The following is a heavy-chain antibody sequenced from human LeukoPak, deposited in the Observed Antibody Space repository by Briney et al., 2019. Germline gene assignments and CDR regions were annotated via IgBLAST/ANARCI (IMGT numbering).Heavy chain of an antibody. Sequence: QPGGSLRLSCAASGFTFSSYSMNWVRQAPGKGLEWVSYISSSSSTIYYADSVKGRFTISRDNAKNSLSLQMNSLRVDDTAVYYCARRDIVVVVSASDYWGQGTLVTVSS. CDR1: GFTFSSYS. J-gene: IGHJ4*02. V-gene: IGHV3-48*01. CDR3: ARRDIVVVVSASDY. CDR2: ISSSSSTI. D-gene: IGHD2-15*01.